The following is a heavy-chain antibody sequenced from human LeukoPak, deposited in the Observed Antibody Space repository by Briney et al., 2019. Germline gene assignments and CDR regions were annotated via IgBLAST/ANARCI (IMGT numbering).Heavy chain of an antibody. V-gene: IGHV4-4*07. D-gene: IGHD3-3*01. J-gene: IGHJ6*03. CDR3: ARDITIFGVGTHYYYYYYMDV. CDR2: IYTSGST. CDR1: GGSISSYY. Sequence: PSETLSLTCTVSGGSISSYYWSWIRQPAGKGLEWIGRIYTSGSTNYNPSLKSRVTMSVDTSKNQFSLKLSSVTAADTAVYYCARDITIFGVGTHYYYYYYMDVWGKGTTVTVSS.